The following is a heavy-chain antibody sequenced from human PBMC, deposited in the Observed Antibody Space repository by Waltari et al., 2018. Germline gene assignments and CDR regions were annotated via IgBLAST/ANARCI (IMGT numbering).Heavy chain of an antibody. J-gene: IGHJ4*02. CDR2: VFSNGSV. CDR3: ARDTGYSKSLCDH. CDR1: GGSINRDSLF. V-gene: IGHV4-61*02. Sequence: QVQLQESGPGLVKPSQTLSLTCTVSGGSINRDSLFWSWFRQPAGKGLEWIGRVFSNGSVDYNPSLRSRVTISRDTSRNEFSLKLRSVTAADTAFYYCARDTGYSKSLCDHWGPGTQVIVSS. D-gene: IGHD4-4*01.